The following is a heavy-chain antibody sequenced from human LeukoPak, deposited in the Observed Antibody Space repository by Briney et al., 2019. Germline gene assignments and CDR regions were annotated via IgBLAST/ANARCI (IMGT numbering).Heavy chain of an antibody. CDR1: GGSISSGGYY. CDR2: IYYSGST. CDR3: ASAKGLGVVPYYGMDV. Sequence: SQTLSLTCTVSGGSISSGGYYWSWIRQHPGKGLEWIGYIYYSGSTYYNPSLKSRVTISVDTSKNQFSLKLSSVTAADTAVYYCASAKGLGVVPYYGMDVWGQGTTVTVSS. D-gene: IGHD3-3*01. J-gene: IGHJ6*02. V-gene: IGHV4-31*03.